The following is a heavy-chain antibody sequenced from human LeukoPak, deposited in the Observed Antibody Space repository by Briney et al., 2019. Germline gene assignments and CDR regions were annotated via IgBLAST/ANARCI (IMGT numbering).Heavy chain of an antibody. CDR1: GFSFTNYV. J-gene: IGHJ4*02. V-gene: IGHV3-49*04. CDR3: TGETMATFDY. Sequence: PGGSLRLSCAASGFSFTNYVMSWVRQAPGKGLEWVGFIRSKAYGGTTEYAASVKGRFTISRDDSKSIAYLQMNSLETEDTAVYYCTGETMATFDYWGQGTLVTVSS. D-gene: IGHD5-24*01. CDR2: IRSKAYGGTT.